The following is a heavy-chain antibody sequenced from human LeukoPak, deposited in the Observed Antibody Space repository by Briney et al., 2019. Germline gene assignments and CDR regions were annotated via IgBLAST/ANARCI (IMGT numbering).Heavy chain of an antibody. Sequence: SETLSLTCTVSGASTSNFYWNWIRQSPGKGLEWIGNIHYSGSSVYNPSLKSRGTISIDTSRRQFFLKLNSVTAADTAVYFCALAPNSNWFDFWGPGTLVTVSS. CDR3: ALAPNSNWFDF. V-gene: IGHV4-59*03. CDR2: IHYSGSS. J-gene: IGHJ5*01. D-gene: IGHD2-8*01. CDR1: GASTSNFY.